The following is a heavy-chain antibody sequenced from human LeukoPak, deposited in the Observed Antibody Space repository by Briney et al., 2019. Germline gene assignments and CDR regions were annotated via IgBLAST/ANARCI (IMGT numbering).Heavy chain of an antibody. CDR2: MSYDESKN. CDR3: AKTFYSGSGSELPHH. Sequence: GGSLRLSCAASGFTINHYGIHWVRQAPGKGLEWVAVMSYDESKNKYIDSVEGRFTLSRDNSKSTLYLQMTSLRVEGTAEYYCAKTFYSGSGSELPHHWGQGTLVTVSS. V-gene: IGHV3-30*18. CDR1: GFTINHYG. J-gene: IGHJ1*01. D-gene: IGHD3-10*01.